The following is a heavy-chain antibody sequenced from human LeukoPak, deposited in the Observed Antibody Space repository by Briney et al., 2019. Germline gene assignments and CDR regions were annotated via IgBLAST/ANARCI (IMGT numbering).Heavy chain of an antibody. J-gene: IGHJ3*02. Sequence: GSSVKVSCKASGYTFTSYAMHWVRQAPGQRLEWMGWINAGNGNTKYSQKFQGRVTITRDTSASTAYMELSSLRSEDTAVYYCARDLGTMIVAYAFDIWGQGTMVTVSS. V-gene: IGHV1-3*01. D-gene: IGHD3-22*01. CDR1: GYTFTSYA. CDR3: ARDLGTMIVAYAFDI. CDR2: INAGNGNT.